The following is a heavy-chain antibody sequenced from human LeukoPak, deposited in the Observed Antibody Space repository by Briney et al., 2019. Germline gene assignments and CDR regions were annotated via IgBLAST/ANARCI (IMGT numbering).Heavy chain of an antibody. D-gene: IGHD2-2*01. CDR2: IYYSGST. Sequence: SVTLTLTCTVSGGPISSGDYFWRWSCRPPGKGLERIGYIYYSGSTYYNPSLKIRDTISEDPSKNQFSLKLSSVTAADTAVYYCARRRYCSSTSCYPYYYYGKDVWGKGTTVTVSS. V-gene: IGHV4-30-4*01. CDR1: GGPISSGDYF. J-gene: IGHJ6*04. CDR3: ARRRYCSSTSCYPYYYYGKDV.